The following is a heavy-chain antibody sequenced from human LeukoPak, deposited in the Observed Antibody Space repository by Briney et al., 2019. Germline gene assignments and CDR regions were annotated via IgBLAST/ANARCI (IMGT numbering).Heavy chain of an antibody. J-gene: IGHJ4*02. V-gene: IGHV3-33*06. CDR1: GFTFSSYG. CDR2: IWYDGSNK. CDR3: AKSNSAYGDLFDY. D-gene: IGHD4-17*01. Sequence: GGSLRLSCAASGFTFSSYGMHWVRQAPGKGLEWVAVIWYDGSNKYYADSVKGRFTISRDNSKNTLYVQMNSLRAEDTAVYYCAKSNSAYGDLFDYWGQGTLVTVSS.